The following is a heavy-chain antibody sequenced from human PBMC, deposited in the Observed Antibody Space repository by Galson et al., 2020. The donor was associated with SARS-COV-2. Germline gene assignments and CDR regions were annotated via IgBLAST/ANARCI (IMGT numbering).Heavy chain of an antibody. Sequence: GGSLRLSCAASGFTSSSYGMHWVRQAPGKGLEWVAVIWYDGSNKYYADSVKGRFTISRDNSKNALYLQMNSLRAEDTAVYYCARDGYYYDSSGYYYNPGYYYYGMDVWGQGTTVTVSS. D-gene: IGHD3-22*01. CDR2: IWYDGSNK. CDR1: GFTSSSYG. V-gene: IGHV3-33*01. CDR3: ARDGYYYDSSGYYYNPGYYYYGMDV. J-gene: IGHJ6*02.